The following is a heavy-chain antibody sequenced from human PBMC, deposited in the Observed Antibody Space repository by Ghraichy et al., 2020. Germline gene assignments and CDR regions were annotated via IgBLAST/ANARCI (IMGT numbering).Heavy chain of an antibody. CDR2: ISRRGRDT. V-gene: IGHV3-11*06. CDR3: VREGQERGKSGFDL. D-gene: IGHD1-1*01. Sequence: GGSLRLSCAASGFRFSAHYMSWIRQAPGKGLEWVSLISRRGRDTNYADSVRGRFTISRDDAKSSLYLQLNTLRAEGTAVYYCVREGQERGKSGFDLWGQGTLVTVSS. J-gene: IGHJ5*02. CDR1: GFRFSAHY.